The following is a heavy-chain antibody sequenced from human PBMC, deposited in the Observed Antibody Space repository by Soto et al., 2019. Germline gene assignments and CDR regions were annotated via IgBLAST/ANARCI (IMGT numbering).Heavy chain of an antibody. Sequence: PSETLSLTCTVSGASISSYYWSWIRQPPGKGLEWIGYIYHSGSTYYNPSLKSRVTISVDRSKNQISLKLSSVTAADTAVYYCARGMTTVTTFDYWGQGTLVTVSS. V-gene: IGHV4-59*12. CDR3: ARGMTTVTTFDY. J-gene: IGHJ4*02. CDR1: GASISSYY. D-gene: IGHD4-17*01. CDR2: IYHSGST.